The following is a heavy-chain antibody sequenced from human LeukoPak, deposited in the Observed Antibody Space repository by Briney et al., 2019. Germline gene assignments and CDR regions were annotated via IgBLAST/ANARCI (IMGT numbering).Heavy chain of an antibody. CDR1: GGSISSYY. CDR3: ARDQDHDFWSGSVGMDV. J-gene: IGHJ6*02. Sequence: SETLSLTCTVSGGSISSYYWSWIRQPPGKGLEWIGYIYYSGSTNYNPSLKSRVTISVDTSKNQFSLKLSSVTAADTAVYYCARDQDHDFWSGSVGMDVWGQGTTVTVSS. D-gene: IGHD3-3*01. V-gene: IGHV4-59*01. CDR2: IYYSGST.